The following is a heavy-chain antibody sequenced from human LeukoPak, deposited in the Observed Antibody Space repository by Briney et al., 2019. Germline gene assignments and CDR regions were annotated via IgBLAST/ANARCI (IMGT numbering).Heavy chain of an antibody. CDR1: GYTFTAYY. CDR3: AKDRIAAAGKPLASP. J-gene: IGHJ6*04. V-gene: IGHV1-69*04. Sequence: SVKVSCKASGYTFTAYYIHWVRQAPGQGLEWMGRIIPILGIANYAQKFQGRVTITADKSTSTAYMELSSLRSEDTAVYYCAKDRIAAAGKPLASPWGKGTTVTVSS. CDR2: IIPILGIA. D-gene: IGHD6-13*01.